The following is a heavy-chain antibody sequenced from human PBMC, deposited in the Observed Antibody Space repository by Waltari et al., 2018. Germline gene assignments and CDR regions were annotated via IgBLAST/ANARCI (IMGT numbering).Heavy chain of an antibody. J-gene: IGHJ4*02. CDR2: FSYNVNT. V-gene: IGHV4-39*01. CDR1: GGSISSTSYY. D-gene: IGHD2-15*01. CDR3: ARPGRVGGGSLMGLDY. Sequence: QLQLQESGPGLVKPSETLSLTCSVSGGSISSTSYYWGWIRQPPGKGLEWIGSFSYNVNTYYNPSLKSRVTISVDTSKNQFSLQLTSVTAADTAMYYCARPGRVGGGSLMGLDYWGQGTLVTVSS.